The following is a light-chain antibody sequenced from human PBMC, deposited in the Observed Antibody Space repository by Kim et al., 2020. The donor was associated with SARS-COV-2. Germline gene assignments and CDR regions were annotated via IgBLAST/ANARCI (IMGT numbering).Light chain of an antibody. CDR1: QSISRW. J-gene: IGKJ1*01. Sequence: DIQMTQSPSTLSASVGDRVTITCRASQSISRWLALYQQKPGKAPKLLIYKASTLEGGVPSRFSGSGSGTEFTLTISSLQPDDFATYHCQQYDTYPWTFGQGTKVDIK. CDR3: QQYDTYPWT. V-gene: IGKV1-5*03. CDR2: KAS.